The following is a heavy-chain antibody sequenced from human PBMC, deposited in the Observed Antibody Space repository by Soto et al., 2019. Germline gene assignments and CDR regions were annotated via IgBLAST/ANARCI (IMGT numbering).Heavy chain of an antibody. CDR2: IYSGGST. CDR1: GFTVSSNY. CDR3: ARVQQLVSGNWFDP. D-gene: IGHD6-13*01. J-gene: IGHJ5*02. Sequence: EVQLVESGGGLVQPGGSLRLSCAASGFTVSSNYMSWVRQAPGKGLEWVSVIYSGGSTYYADSVKGRFTISRDNSKNTLYLQMNSLRAEDTAVYYCARVQQLVSGNWFDPWGQGTLVTVSS. V-gene: IGHV3-66*01.